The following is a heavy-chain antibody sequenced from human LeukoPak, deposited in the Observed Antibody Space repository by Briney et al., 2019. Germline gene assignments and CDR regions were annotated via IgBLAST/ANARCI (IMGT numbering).Heavy chain of an antibody. CDR3: AKGETYDYGDYGSLDP. CDR2: ISGSGGST. Sequence: PGGSLRLSCAASGFTFSSYAMSWVRQAPGKGLEWVSAISGSGGSTYYADSVKGRFTISRDNSKNTLYLQMNSLRAEDTAVYYCAKGETYDYGDYGSLDPWGQGTLVTVSS. J-gene: IGHJ5*02. D-gene: IGHD4-17*01. V-gene: IGHV3-23*01. CDR1: GFTFSSYA.